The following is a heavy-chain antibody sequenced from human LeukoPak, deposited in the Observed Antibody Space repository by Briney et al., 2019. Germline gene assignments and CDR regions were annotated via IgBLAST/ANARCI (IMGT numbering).Heavy chain of an antibody. CDR2: IGWNSHII. V-gene: IGHV3-9*01. Sequence: PGGSLRLSCAASGFTFNDYAMHWVRQAPGKGLEWVSGIGWNSHIIVYEDSVKGRFTISRDNARNSLSLQMNSLRAEDTAFYYCAKDRDSSGFAPYFDYWGQGILVTVSS. D-gene: IGHD3-22*01. CDR1: GFTFNDYA. J-gene: IGHJ4*02. CDR3: AKDRDSSGFAPYFDY.